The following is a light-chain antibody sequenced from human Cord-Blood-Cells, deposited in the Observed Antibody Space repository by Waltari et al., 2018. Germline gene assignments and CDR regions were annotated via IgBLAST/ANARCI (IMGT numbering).Light chain of an antibody. V-gene: IGLV2-8*01. CDR2: EVS. CDR1: SSDVGGYNY. CDR3: SSYAGSNNLV. Sequence: QSALTQPPSASGSPGQSVTISCTGTSSDVGGYNYVSWYQQHPGKAPKLIIYEVSKRPSGVPERFVGSKSGNTASLTVSGLQAEDEADYYCSSYAGSNNLVFGGGTKLTVL. J-gene: IGLJ2*01.